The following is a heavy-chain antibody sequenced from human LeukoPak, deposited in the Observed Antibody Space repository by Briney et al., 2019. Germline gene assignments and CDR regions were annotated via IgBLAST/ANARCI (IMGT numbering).Heavy chain of an antibody. Sequence: SETLCLTCAVYGGSFSGYYWSWIREPPGKGVGWSWEINHSGGTHYNPSLKSRVTISVDTSKNQFSLKLSSVTAADTAVYYCARAKKNLLGYYYSMDVWGKGTTATVSS. J-gene: IGHJ6*03. V-gene: IGHV4-34*01. CDR2: INHSGGT. D-gene: IGHD1-14*01. CDR3: ARAKKNLLGYYYSMDV. CDR1: GGSFSGYY.